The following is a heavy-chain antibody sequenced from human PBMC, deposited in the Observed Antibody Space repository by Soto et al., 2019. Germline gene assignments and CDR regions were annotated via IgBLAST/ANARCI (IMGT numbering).Heavy chain of an antibody. J-gene: IGHJ3*02. V-gene: IGHV1-18*01. CDR3: AREEEAAVDDAFVI. CDR2: ISAYNGNT. Sequence: ASVKVSCKASGYTFTSYGISWVRQAPGQGLEWMGWISAYNGNTNYAQKLQGRVTMTTDTSTSTAYMELRSLRSDDTAVYYCAREEEAAVDDAFVIWGQGTMVTGS. CDR1: GYTFTSYG.